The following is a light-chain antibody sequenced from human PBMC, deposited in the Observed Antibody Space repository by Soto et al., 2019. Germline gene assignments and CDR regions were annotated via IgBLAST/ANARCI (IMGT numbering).Light chain of an antibody. V-gene: IGLV2-14*01. Sequence: QSALTQPASVSGSPGQSITISCTGTSSDIGDYDYVSWYQHLPGKAPKLMIYEVSNRPSGVSDRFSGSKSGNTASLIISGLQAEDEADYYCSSYTSSSTWVFGGGTKLTVL. CDR3: SSYTSSSTWV. CDR2: EVS. J-gene: IGLJ3*02. CDR1: SSDIGDYDY.